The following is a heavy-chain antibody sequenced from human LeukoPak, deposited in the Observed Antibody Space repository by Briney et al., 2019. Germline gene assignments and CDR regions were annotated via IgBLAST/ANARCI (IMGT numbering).Heavy chain of an antibody. CDR1: GFTFDDYA. J-gene: IGHJ3*02. V-gene: IGHV3-9*03. CDR2: ISWNSGSI. Sequence: PGGSLRLSCAASGFTFDDYAMHWVRQAPGKGLEWVSGISWNSGSIGYADSVKGRFTISRDNAKNSLYLQMNSLRAEDMALYYCAKSGRAAAVAQDAFDIWGQGTMLTVSS. D-gene: IGHD6-13*01. CDR3: AKSGRAAAVAQDAFDI.